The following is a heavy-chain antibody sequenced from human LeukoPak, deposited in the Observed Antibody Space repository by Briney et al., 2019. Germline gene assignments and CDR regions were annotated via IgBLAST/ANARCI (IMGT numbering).Heavy chain of an antibody. J-gene: IGHJ4*02. CDR3: ARDSGQYLWLLSDFDY. D-gene: IGHD3-3*01. CDR2: IKQDETEK. V-gene: IGHV3-7*01. Sequence: GGSLRLSCAASGFTFNSYWMSWVRQAPGKGLEWVANIKQDETEKYYVESVKGRFTISRDNAKNSLYLQMNSLRAEDTAVYYCARDSGQYLWLLSDFDYWGQGILVTVSS. CDR1: GFTFNSYW.